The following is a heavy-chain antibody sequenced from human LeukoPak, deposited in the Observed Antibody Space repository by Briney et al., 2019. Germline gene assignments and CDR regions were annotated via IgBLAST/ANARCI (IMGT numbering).Heavy chain of an antibody. V-gene: IGHV4-39*07. CDR1: GGSISSSSYY. Sequence: SETLSLTCTVSGGSISSSSYYWGWIRQPPGKGLEWIGSTYYSGSTYYNPSLKSRVTISVDTSKNQFSLKLSSVTAADTAVYYCARDPAYGGNPFDYWGQGTLVTVSS. D-gene: IGHD4-23*01. CDR2: TYYSGST. J-gene: IGHJ4*02. CDR3: ARDPAYGGNPFDY.